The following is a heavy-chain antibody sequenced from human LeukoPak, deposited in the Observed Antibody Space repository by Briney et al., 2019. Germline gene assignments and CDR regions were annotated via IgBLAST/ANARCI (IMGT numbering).Heavy chain of an antibody. D-gene: IGHD2-8*01. V-gene: IGHV4-39*07. Sequence: WVRQPPGKGLEWIGSIYYSGSTYYNPSLKSRVTISVDTSKNQFSLKLSSVTAADTAVYYCASISWGIVLMVQYFDYWGQGTLVTVSS. CDR3: ASISWGIVLMVQYFDY. CDR2: IYYSGST. J-gene: IGHJ4*02.